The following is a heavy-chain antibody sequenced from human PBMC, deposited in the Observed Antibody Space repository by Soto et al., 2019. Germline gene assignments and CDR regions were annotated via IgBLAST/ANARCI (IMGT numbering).Heavy chain of an antibody. V-gene: IGHV3-9*01. Sequence: PGGSLRLSCAASGFTFDDYAMHWVRQAPGKGLEWVSGISWNSGSIGYADSVKGRFTISRDNAKNSLYLQMNSLRAEDTALYYCAKGWGFENHPPGYFDLWGRGTLVTVSS. CDR2: ISWNSGSI. CDR1: GFTFDDYA. J-gene: IGHJ2*01. D-gene: IGHD3-16*01. CDR3: AKGWGFENHPPGYFDL.